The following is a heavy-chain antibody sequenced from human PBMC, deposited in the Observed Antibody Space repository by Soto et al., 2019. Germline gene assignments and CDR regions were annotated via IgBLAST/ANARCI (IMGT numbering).Heavy chain of an antibody. Sequence: PGESLKISCKGSGYSFAGYWITWVRQKPGKGLEWMGRIDPSDSQTYYSPSFRGHVTISVTKSITTVFLQWSSLRASDTSMYYCARQIYYSDTGPNFQYYFDSWGQGTPVTSPQ. CDR1: GYSFAGYW. J-gene: IGHJ4*02. CDR2: IDPSDSQT. V-gene: IGHV5-10-1*01. CDR3: ARQIYYSDTGPNFQYYFDS. D-gene: IGHD3-22*01.